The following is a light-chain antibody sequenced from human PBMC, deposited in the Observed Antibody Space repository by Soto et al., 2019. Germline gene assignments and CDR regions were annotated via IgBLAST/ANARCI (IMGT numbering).Light chain of an antibody. CDR3: QHYNSYSEA. CDR2: KAS. V-gene: IGKV1-5*03. J-gene: IGKJ1*01. Sequence: IQMTQAPSSVSASVGDRVTSTWRASQGIRNDLGWYQQKPGKAPKLLIYKASTLKSGVPSRFSGSGSGTEFTLTISSLQPDDLATYYCQHYNSYSEAFGQGTKVDI. CDR1: QGIRND.